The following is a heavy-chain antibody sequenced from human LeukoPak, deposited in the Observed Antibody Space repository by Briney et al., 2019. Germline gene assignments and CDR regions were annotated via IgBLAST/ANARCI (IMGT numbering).Heavy chain of an antibody. CDR1: GYTFTGYY. CDR2: INPSSGGT. J-gene: IGHJ6*03. D-gene: IGHD3-10*01. Sequence: ASVKVSCKTSGYTFTGYYIHWVRQAPGQGLEWMGWINPSSGGTFYGQKFQGRVTMTRHTSISTAYMELSRLRSDDTAVYYCARGRSSMVRGYYYYYMDVWGKGTTVTISS. V-gene: IGHV1-2*02. CDR3: ARGRSSMVRGYYYYYMDV.